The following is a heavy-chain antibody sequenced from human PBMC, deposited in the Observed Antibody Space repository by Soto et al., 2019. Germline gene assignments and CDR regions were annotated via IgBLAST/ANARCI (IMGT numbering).Heavy chain of an antibody. CDR3: AREPRYWRRGSCSITGDAYDI. CDR2: ISNRGDT. J-gene: IGHJ3*02. D-gene: IGHD2-15*01. Sequence: EVQLVESGGGLVQPGGSLRLSCTASGFIVSDTYVNWVRQAPGKGLEWVSVISNRGDTHYADSVRGRFSLSRDISDNTLHLQMNNLRVEDTAVYYCAREPRYWRRGSCSITGDAYDIWGQGTMVTVSS. CDR1: GFIVSDTY. V-gene: IGHV3-66*01.